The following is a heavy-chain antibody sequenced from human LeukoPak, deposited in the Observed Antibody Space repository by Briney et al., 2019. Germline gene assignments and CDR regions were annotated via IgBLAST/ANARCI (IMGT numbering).Heavy chain of an antibody. Sequence: PSETLSLTCAVSGGSISSSNWWSWVRQPPGKGLEWIGEIYHSGSTNYNPSLKSRVTISVDTSKNQFSLKLSSVTAADTAVYYCARAAGPGGTTFLGWFDPWGQGTLVTVSS. CDR2: IYHSGST. CDR3: ARAAGPGGTTFLGWFDP. CDR1: GGSISSSNW. J-gene: IGHJ5*02. V-gene: IGHV4-4*02. D-gene: IGHD4-17*01.